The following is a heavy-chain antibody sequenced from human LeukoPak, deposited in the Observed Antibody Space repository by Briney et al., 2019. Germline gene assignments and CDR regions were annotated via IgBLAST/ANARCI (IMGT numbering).Heavy chain of an antibody. J-gene: IGHJ4*02. CDR3: ATCSSTSCYGFAFDY. Sequence: SETLSLTCTVSGGSISSYYWSWLRQPPGKGLEWIGYIYYSGSTNYNPSLKSRVTISVDTSKNQFSLKLSSVPAADTAVYYCATCSSTSCYGFAFDYWGQGTLVTVSS. D-gene: IGHD2-2*01. CDR1: GGSISSYY. CDR2: IYYSGST. V-gene: IGHV4-59*01.